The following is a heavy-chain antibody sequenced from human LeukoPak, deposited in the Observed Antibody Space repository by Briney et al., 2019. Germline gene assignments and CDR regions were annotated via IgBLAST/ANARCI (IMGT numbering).Heavy chain of an antibody. CDR2: IIPIFGTA. J-gene: IGHJ5*02. CDR3: ARTRDIVAVPAATYNWFDP. Sequence: SVKVSCKASGGTFTSYAISWVRQAPGLGLEWLGGIIPIFGTANYAQKFQGRVTITADESTSTAYMELSSLRSEDTAVYYCARTRDIVAVPAATYNWFDPRGQGTLVTVSS. V-gene: IGHV1-69*13. CDR1: GGTFTSYA. D-gene: IGHD2-2*01.